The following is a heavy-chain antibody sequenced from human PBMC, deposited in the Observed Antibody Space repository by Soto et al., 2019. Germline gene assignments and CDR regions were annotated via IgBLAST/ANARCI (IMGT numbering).Heavy chain of an antibody. CDR1: GYSFTSYW. V-gene: IGHV5-51*01. Sequence: GESLTISCKGSGYSFTSYWIGWVRQMPGKGLEWMGIIYPGDSDTRYSPSFQGQVTISADKSISTAYLQWSSLKASDTAMYYCAAPSRITIFGVVSTREGYFDYWGQGTLVTVSS. J-gene: IGHJ4*02. CDR2: IYPGDSDT. D-gene: IGHD3-3*01. CDR3: AAPSRITIFGVVSTREGYFDY.